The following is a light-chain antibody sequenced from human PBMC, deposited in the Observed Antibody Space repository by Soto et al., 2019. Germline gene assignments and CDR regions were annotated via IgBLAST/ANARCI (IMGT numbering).Light chain of an antibody. J-gene: IGKJ1*01. CDR3: HQYGSSSWT. CDR1: RSVSSY. CDR2: GAS. Sequence: EIVLPQSPATLSLSPGARSTLSCRASRSVSSYLAWYQQKPGQAPRLLIYGASSRATGISDRFSGSGSGTDFTLTISRLEPEDFAVYYCHQYGSSSWTFGQGTKVDIK. V-gene: IGKV3-20*01.